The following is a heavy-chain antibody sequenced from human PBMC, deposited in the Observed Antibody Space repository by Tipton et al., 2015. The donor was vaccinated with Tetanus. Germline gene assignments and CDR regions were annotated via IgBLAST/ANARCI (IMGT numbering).Heavy chain of an antibody. V-gene: IGHV4-4*07. CDR2: IYSSGTT. CDR3: ARGDGSTLHY. J-gene: IGHJ4*02. D-gene: IGHD5-24*01. Sequence: TLSLTCTVPGASINVYYWSWLRQPAGKGLEWIGRIYSSGTTRYNLSLKSRVTMSVDTSKNQFSLNLSSVTAADTAVYYCARGDGSTLHYWGQGTLVTVSS. CDR1: GASINVYY.